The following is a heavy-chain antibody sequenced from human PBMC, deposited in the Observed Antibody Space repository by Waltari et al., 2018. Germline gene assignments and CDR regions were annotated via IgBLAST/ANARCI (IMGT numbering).Heavy chain of an antibody. J-gene: IGHJ4*02. CDR3: ARRPVDYRNPRFDY. CDR2: VNPDSGGT. Sequence: VQLVQSGAEVKTPGASVKVSCQPSGYTFPDSSIHWVRPPPGQGLEWMGWVNPDSGGTNYAQKFQGRVTMTRDTSISTAYMELNNLGSDDTALYYCARRPVDYRNPRFDYWGQGTLVTVGS. V-gene: IGHV1-2*02. CDR1: GYTFPDSS. D-gene: IGHD4-4*01.